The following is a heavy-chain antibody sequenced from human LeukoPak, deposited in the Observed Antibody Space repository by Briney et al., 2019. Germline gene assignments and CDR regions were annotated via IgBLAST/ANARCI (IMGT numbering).Heavy chain of an antibody. J-gene: IGHJ5*02. CDR1: GDSVSSNSAA. CDR2: TYYKSKWYN. Sequence: SQALSLTCAISGDSVSSNSAAWNWIRQSPSRGLEWLGRTYYKSKWYNDYAVSVRSRITINPDTSKNQFSLQLNSVTPEDTAVYYCVRSRPPMASVVNWFDPWGQGTLVTVSS. D-gene: IGHD3-16*02. V-gene: IGHV6-1*01. CDR3: VRSRPPMASVVNWFDP.